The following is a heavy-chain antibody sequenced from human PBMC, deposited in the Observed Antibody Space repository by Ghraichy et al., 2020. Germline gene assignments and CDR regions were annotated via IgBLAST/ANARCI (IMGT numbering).Heavy chain of an antibody. V-gene: IGHV3-21*01. J-gene: IGHJ4*02. D-gene: IGHD1/OR15-1a*01. CDR1: GFTFSSYS. Sequence: GGSLRLSCAASGFTFSSYSMNWVRQAPGKGLEWVSSISSSSSYIYYADSVKGRFTISRDNAKNSLYLQMNSLRAEDTAVYYCASKRGGTYYFDYWGQGTLVTVSS. CDR3: ASKRGGTYYFDY. CDR2: ISSSSSYI.